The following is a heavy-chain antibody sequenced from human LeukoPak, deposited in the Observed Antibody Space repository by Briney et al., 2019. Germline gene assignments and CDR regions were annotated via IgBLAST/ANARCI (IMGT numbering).Heavy chain of an antibody. CDR1: GFTFSSYW. Sequence: GGPLRLSCAASGFTFSSYWMHWVRQAPGKGLVWVSRINSDGSSTSYADSVKGRFTISRDNAKNTLYLQMNSLRAEDTAVYYCAKVWYRSYYDILTGYYSDYWGQGTLVTVSS. CDR2: INSDGSST. J-gene: IGHJ4*02. CDR3: AKVWYRSYYDILTGYYSDY. D-gene: IGHD3-9*01. V-gene: IGHV3-74*01.